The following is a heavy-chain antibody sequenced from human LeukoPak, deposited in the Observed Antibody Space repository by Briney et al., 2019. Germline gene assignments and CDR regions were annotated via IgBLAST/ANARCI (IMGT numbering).Heavy chain of an antibody. V-gene: IGHV3-30*18. Sequence: GGSLRLSCAASGFTFSSYGMHWVRQAPGKGLEWVAVISYDGSNKYYADSVKDRFTISRDNSKNTLYLQMNSLRAEDTAVYYCAKTLDYYDSSGYLYWGQGTLVTVSS. CDR1: GFTFSSYG. CDR2: ISYDGSNK. CDR3: AKTLDYYDSSGYLY. J-gene: IGHJ4*02. D-gene: IGHD3-22*01.